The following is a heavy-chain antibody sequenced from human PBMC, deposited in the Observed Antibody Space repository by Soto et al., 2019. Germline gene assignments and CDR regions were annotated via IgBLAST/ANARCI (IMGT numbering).Heavy chain of an antibody. J-gene: IGHJ6*02. Sequence: QVQLQESGPGLVKPSETLSLTCNVSGGSIRSYYWSWIRQPAGKALEWIGRIYTSGTTNYNPSLKSRATMLIDTSKNQFSLTLSSVTAADTAVYYCAREGASGFGMDVWGQGTTVTVSS. V-gene: IGHV4-4*07. CDR1: GGSIRSYY. D-gene: IGHD1-26*01. CDR3: AREGASGFGMDV. CDR2: IYTSGTT.